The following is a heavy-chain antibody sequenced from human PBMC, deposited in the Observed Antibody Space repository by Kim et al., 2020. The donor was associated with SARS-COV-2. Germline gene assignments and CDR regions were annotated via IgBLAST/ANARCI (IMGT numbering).Heavy chain of an antibody. CDR2: ISSSSSYT. D-gene: IGHD2-15*01. CDR1: GFTFSDYY. V-gene: IGHV3-11*03. CDR3: ARSGGGYCSGGSCYYFDY. Sequence: GGSLRLSCAASGFTFSDYYMSWIRQAPGKGLEWVSYISSSSSYTNYADSVKGRFTISRDNAKNSLYLQMNSLRAEDTAVYYCARSGGGYCSGGSCYYFDYWGQGTLVTVSS. J-gene: IGHJ4*02.